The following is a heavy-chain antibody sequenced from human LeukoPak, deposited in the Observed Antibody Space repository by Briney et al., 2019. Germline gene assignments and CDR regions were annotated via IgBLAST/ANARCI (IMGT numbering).Heavy chain of an antibody. CDR3: AKEVAASQFYDSSGYYGTALDY. CDR2: IYSGGNT. CDR1: GFTVSSNY. V-gene: IGHV3-53*01. Sequence: PGGSLRLSCAASGFTVSSNYMSWVRQAPGKGLEWVSVIYSGGNTYYADSVKGRFTISRDNSKNTLYLQMNSLRAEDTAVYYCAKEVAASQFYDSSGYYGTALDYWGQGTLVTVSS. D-gene: IGHD3-22*01. J-gene: IGHJ4*02.